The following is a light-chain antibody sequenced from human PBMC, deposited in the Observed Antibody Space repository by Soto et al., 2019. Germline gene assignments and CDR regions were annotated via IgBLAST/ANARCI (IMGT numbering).Light chain of an antibody. V-gene: IGKV1-39*01. J-gene: IGKJ1*01. CDR3: QQSYSDPKR. CDR2: AAS. Sequence: MTQSPLSLPVTPGEPASISCRSSQSLLHSSGYNYLDWYQQKPGKAPKLLIYAASSLQRGVPSRFSGSGSGTDFTLTISSLQPEDFATYYCQQSYSDPKRFGEGSEVEMK. CDR1: QSLLHSSGYNY.